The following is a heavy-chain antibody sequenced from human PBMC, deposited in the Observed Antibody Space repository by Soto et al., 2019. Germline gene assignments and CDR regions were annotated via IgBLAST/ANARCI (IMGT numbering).Heavy chain of an antibody. CDR2: ISYDGSDK. CDR3: VGGPDYLYY. D-gene: IGHD3-10*01. V-gene: IGHV3-30*03. CDR1: GFPFTSYG. Sequence: QVQLVESGGGVVQPGRSLRLSCAASGFPFTSYGMHWVREGPDKGLEWVAIISYDGSDKYYADSVKGRFTISRDNSKNPLELQINSPRPEEKALDYCVGGPDYLYYPGQGTLVIVSS. J-gene: IGHJ4*02.